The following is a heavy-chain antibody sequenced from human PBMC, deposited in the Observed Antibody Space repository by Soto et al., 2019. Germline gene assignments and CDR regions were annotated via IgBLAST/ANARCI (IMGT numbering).Heavy chain of an antibody. CDR1: GGSISSYY. D-gene: IGHD1-26*01. J-gene: IGHJ2*01. Sequence: QVQLQESGPGLVKPSETLSLTCTVSGGSISSYYWSWIRQPPGKGLEWIGYIYYSGSTNYNPSLKSRVTISVDTSKNQFSLKLSSVTAADTAVYYCARDPALVGATSGYFDLWGRGTLVTVSS. CDR3: ARDPALVGATSGYFDL. CDR2: IYYSGST. V-gene: IGHV4-59*01.